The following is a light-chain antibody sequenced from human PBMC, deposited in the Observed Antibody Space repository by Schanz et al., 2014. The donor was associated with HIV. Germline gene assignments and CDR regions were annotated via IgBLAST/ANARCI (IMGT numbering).Light chain of an antibody. CDR3: QSYDSSLSVV. Sequence: QSVLTQPPSASGTPGQRVTISCSGSNSNIGSDAVNWYQQLPGAAPKLLIYANNVRPSGVPDRFSGSKSGTSASLAITGLQAEDEAYYYCQSYDSSLSVVFGGGTKLTVL. V-gene: IGLV1-44*01. J-gene: IGLJ2*01. CDR1: NSNIGSDA. CDR2: ANN.